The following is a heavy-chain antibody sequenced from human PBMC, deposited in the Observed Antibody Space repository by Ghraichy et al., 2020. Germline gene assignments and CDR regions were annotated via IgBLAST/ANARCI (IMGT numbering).Heavy chain of an antibody. D-gene: IGHD1-26*01. J-gene: IGHJ4*02. CDR2: INGDGIST. CDR3: ARVGGGYSPFGY. CDR1: GFTFSSYW. Sequence: GGSLRLSCAASGFTFSSYWMHWVRQAPGKGLVWVSRINGDGISTNYADSVNGRFTISRDNAKNTLYLQMNSLRAEDTAAYYCARVGGGYSPFGYWGQGTLVTVS. V-gene: IGHV3-74*01.